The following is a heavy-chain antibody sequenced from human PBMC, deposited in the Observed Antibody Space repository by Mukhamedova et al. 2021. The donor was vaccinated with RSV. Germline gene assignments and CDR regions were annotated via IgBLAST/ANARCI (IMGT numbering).Heavy chain of an antibody. V-gene: IGHV4-59*08. CDR3: ASSNYDFLCGYSETTFDY. CDR2: IYYSGST. D-gene: IGHD3-3*01. J-gene: IGHJ4*01. Sequence: GKGLEWIGYIYYSGSTNYNPSLKSRVTISVDTSKNQFSLKLSSVTAADTAVYYCASSNYDFLCGYSETTFDYWGHGTLVTVSS.